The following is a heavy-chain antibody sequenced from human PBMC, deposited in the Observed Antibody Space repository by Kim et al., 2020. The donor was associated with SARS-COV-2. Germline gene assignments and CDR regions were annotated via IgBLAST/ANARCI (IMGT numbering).Heavy chain of an antibody. V-gene: IGHV3-9*01. J-gene: IGHJ3*02. CDR3: AKDISIAAAGTAPDAFDI. CDR2: ISWNSGSI. Sequence: GGSLRLSCAASGFTFDDYAMHWVRQAPGKGLEWVSGISWNSGSIGYADSVKGRFTISRDNAKNSLYLQMNSLRAEDTALYYCAKDISIAAAGTAPDAFDIWGQGTMVTFSS. D-gene: IGHD6-13*01. CDR1: GFTFDDYA.